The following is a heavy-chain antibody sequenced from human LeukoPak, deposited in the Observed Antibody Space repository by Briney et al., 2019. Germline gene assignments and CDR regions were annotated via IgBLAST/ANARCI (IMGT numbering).Heavy chain of an antibody. Sequence: VRSSETLSLTCTVSGGSISSYYWSWIRQPAGKGLEWIGRIYTSGSTNYNPSLKSRVTISVDTSKNQFSLKLSSVTAADTAVYYCARHGYCSGGSCYRPYGMDVWGQGTTVTVSS. CDR2: IYTSGST. D-gene: IGHD2-15*01. CDR3: ARHGYCSGGSCYRPYGMDV. V-gene: IGHV4-4*07. CDR1: GGSISSYY. J-gene: IGHJ6*02.